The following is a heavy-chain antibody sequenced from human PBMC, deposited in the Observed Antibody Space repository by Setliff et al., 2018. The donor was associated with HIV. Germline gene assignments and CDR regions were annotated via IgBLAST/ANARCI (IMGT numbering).Heavy chain of an antibody. Sequence: PGGSLRLSCAASGFTFDDYAMHWVRRVPGKGLEWVAGISWNSDMIDYVDSVKGRFTISRDNAKNSLCLQMNSLRAEDTAVYYCARVRHRGYYYGSGSFDYWGLGTLVTVSS. D-gene: IGHD3-10*01. CDR3: ARVRHRGYYYGSGSFDY. J-gene: IGHJ4*02. CDR2: ISWNSDMI. CDR1: GFTFDDYA. V-gene: IGHV3-9*01.